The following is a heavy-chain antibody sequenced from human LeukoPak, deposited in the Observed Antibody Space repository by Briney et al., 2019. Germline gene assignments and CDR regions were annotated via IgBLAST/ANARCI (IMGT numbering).Heavy chain of an antibody. V-gene: IGHV4-39*07. D-gene: IGHD4-17*01. CDR3: ARDYGDYGRAYYYYYMDV. CDR1: GGSISSSNYY. Sequence: SETLSLTCTVSGGSISSSNYYWGWIRQPPGKGLEWIGSIYYSGSTYYNPSLKSRVTISVDTSKNQFSLKLSSVTAADTAVYYCARDYGDYGRAYYYYYMDVWGKGTTVTVSS. J-gene: IGHJ6*03. CDR2: IYYSGST.